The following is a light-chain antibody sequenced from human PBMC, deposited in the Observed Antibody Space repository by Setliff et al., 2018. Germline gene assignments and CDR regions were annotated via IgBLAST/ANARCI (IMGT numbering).Light chain of an antibody. Sequence: QFALAQPASVSGSPGQSITISCTGTSGDVGGYDYVSWYQQHPGKAPKLMIYDVSNRPSGVSNRFSGSKSGNTASLTISGLQAEDEADYYCGSYTSINTLLYIFGTGTKVTVL. V-gene: IGLV2-14*01. CDR1: SGDVGGYDY. J-gene: IGLJ1*01. CDR2: DVS. CDR3: GSYTSINTLLYI.